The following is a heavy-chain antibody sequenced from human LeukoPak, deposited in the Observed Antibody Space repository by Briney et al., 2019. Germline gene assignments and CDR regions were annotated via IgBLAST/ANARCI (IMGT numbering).Heavy chain of an antibody. Sequence: SETLSLTCTVSGGSISSYYWSWIRQPAGKGLEWIGRIYTSGSTNYNPSLKSRVTMSVDTSKNQFSLKLSSVTAADTAVYYCASEDPRRATIDYWGQGTLVTVSS. CDR2: IYTSGST. CDR3: ASEDPRRATIDY. D-gene: IGHD5-24*01. J-gene: IGHJ4*02. V-gene: IGHV4-4*07. CDR1: GGSISSYY.